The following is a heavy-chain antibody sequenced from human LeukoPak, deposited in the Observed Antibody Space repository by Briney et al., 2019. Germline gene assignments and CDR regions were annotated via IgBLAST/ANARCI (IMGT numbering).Heavy chain of an antibody. D-gene: IGHD2-8*01. CDR3: ASEICTNGVCSDFQY. V-gene: IGHV3-30*03. CDR2: VSNDGNTQ. J-gene: IGHJ4*02. CDR1: GFTFSHFG. Sequence: GGSLRLSCAASGFTFSHFGMHWVRQAPGKGLEWVALVSNDGNTQVYADSVKGRFTISRDNSKNTLYLQMNSLRAEDTAIYYCASEICTNGVCSDFQYWGQGMLVTVSS.